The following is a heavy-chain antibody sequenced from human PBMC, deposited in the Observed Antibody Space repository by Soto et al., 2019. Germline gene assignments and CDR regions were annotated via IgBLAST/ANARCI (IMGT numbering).Heavy chain of an antibody. CDR1: GGSISSYY. J-gene: IGHJ4*02. V-gene: IGHV4-59*08. CDR2: IYYSGST. Sequence: SETLSLTCTVSGGSISSYYWSWIRQPPGKGLEWIGYIYYSGSTNYNPSLKSRVTISVDTSKNQFSLKLSSVTAADTAVYYCGRHGPRRLGDSSFECLRQRTLVTVSS. D-gene: IGHD3-16*01. CDR3: GRHGPRRLGDSSFEC.